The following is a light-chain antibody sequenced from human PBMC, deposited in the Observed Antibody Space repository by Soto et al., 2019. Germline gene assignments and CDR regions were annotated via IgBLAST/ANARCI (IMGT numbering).Light chain of an antibody. CDR1: QSVSSSY. Sequence: EIVLTQSPGTLSLSPGERATLSYRVSQSVSSSYLAWYQQKPGQAPRLLIYGASSRATGIPDRFSGSGSGTDFTLTISRLEPEDFAVFYCHQFGGSPPYTFGQGTKLVMK. V-gene: IGKV3-20*01. CDR2: GAS. CDR3: HQFGGSPPYT. J-gene: IGKJ2*01.